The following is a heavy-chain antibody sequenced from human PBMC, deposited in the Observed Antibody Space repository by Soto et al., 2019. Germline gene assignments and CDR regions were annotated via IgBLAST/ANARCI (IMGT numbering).Heavy chain of an antibody. V-gene: IGHV3-30*18. J-gene: IGHJ4*02. CDR3: AKDPRQRYGYGDYVSLY. Sequence: GGSLRLSCAASGFTFSSYGMHWVRQAPGKGLEWVAVISYDGSNKYYADSVKGRFTISRDNSKNTLYLQMNSLRAEDTAVYYCAKDPRQRYGYGDYVSLYWGQGTLVTVSS. D-gene: IGHD4-17*01. CDR2: ISYDGSNK. CDR1: GFTFSSYG.